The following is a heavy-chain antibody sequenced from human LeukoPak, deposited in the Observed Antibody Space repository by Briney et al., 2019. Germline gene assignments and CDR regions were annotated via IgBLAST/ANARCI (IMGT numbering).Heavy chain of an antibody. CDR3: ARRYCSGGSCYRNWFDP. D-gene: IGHD2-15*01. Sequence: GESLKMSCKGSGYSFTNYWIGWARQMPGKGLEWMGIIYPGGSDTTYSPSFQGQVTISADKYISTAYLQWSSLKASDTAIYYCARRYCSGGSCYRNWFDPWGQGTLVTVSS. CDR2: IYPGGSDT. J-gene: IGHJ5*02. CDR1: GYSFTNYW. V-gene: IGHV5-51*01.